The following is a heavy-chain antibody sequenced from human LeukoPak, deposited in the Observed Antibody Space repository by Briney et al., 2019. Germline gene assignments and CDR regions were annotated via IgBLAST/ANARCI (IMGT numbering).Heavy chain of an antibody. Sequence: ASVKVSCKASGYTFTSYYMHWVRQAPGLGLRWMGIFNPSGGDTSYAQKFQGRVTTTRDTSTSTVYMEVVSLRSEDTAVYYCARGCRVVPGVHNVGMTSYYNGMDVWGQGTTVTVSS. CDR2: FNPSGGDT. CDR1: GYTFTSYY. V-gene: IGHV1-46*01. D-gene: IGHD2-2*01. CDR3: ARGCRVVPGVHNVGMTSYYNGMDV. J-gene: IGHJ6*02.